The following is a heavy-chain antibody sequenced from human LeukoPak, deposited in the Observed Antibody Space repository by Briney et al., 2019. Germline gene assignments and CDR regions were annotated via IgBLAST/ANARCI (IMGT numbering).Heavy chain of an antibody. J-gene: IGHJ3*02. CDR1: GYTFTGYY. CDR3: ATPKLTGDGIDAFDI. Sequence: GASVKVSCKASGYTFTGYYMHWVRQAPGQGLEWMGWINPNSGGTNYAQKFQGRVTMTRDTSISTAYMELSRLRSDDTAVYYCATPKLTGDGIDAFDIWGQGTMVTVSS. CDR2: INPNSGGT. V-gene: IGHV1-2*02. D-gene: IGHD7-27*01.